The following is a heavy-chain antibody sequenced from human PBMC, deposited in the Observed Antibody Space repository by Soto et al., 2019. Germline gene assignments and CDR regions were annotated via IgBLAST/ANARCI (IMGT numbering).Heavy chain of an antibody. CDR3: ARDMEDSSSSARGIDP. CDR2: INPNSGGT. V-gene: IGHV1-2*04. Sequence: ASVKVSCKASGYTFTGYYMHWVRQAPGQGLEWMGWINPNSGGTNYAQKFQGWVTMTRDTSISTAYMELSRLRSDDTAVYYCARDMEDSSSSARGIDPWGQGTLVTVSS. CDR1: GYTFTGYY. J-gene: IGHJ5*02. D-gene: IGHD6-6*01.